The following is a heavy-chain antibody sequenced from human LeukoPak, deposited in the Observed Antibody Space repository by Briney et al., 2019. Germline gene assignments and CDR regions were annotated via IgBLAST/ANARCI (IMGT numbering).Heavy chain of an antibody. J-gene: IGHJ4*02. CDR1: GFTFSSYS. CDR2: ISSSSSYI. Sequence: GGSLRLSCAASGFTFSSYSMNWVRQAPGKELEWVSCISSSSSYIYYANSVKGRFTISRDNAKNSLYLQMNSLRAEDTAIYYCARQPDYYESSAYYLMQFDYWGQGTLVTVSS. CDR3: ARQPDYYESSAYYLMQFDY. V-gene: IGHV3-21*01. D-gene: IGHD3-22*01.